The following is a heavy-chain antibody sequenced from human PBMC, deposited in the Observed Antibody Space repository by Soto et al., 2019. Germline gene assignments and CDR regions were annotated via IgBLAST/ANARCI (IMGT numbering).Heavy chain of an antibody. V-gene: IGHV3-64*01. CDR1: GFTLSGYA. J-gene: IGHJ6*03. D-gene: IGHD6-6*01. Sequence: EVQLVESGGGLAQPGGSLRLSCAASGFTLSGYAMDWVRQAPGTGLEYVSGISTNGVGTYYANSVQGRFTISRDNSKNTVYIQMGSLRPEDMAVYYCARRARPDFYYMDVWGKGTTVTVSS. CDR2: ISTNGVGT. CDR3: ARRARPDFYYMDV.